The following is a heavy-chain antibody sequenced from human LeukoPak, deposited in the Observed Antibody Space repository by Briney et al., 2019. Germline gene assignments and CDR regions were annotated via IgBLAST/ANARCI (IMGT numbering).Heavy chain of an antibody. CDR3: ARDYGITGTIPPDFDY. CDR1: GFTFSSYS. Sequence: GVSLRLSCAASGFTFSSYSMNWVRQAPGKGLEWVSYISSSSSTIYYADSVKGRFTISRDNAKNSLYLQMNSLRAEDTAVYYCARDYGITGTIPPDFDYWGQGTLVTLSS. D-gene: IGHD1-7*01. J-gene: IGHJ4*02. V-gene: IGHV3-48*04. CDR2: ISSSSSTI.